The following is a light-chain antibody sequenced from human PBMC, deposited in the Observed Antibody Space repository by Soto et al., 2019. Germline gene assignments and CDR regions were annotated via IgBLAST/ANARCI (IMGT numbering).Light chain of an antibody. V-gene: IGLV2-23*01. CDR1: SSDVGSYNF. CDR3: CSYAGSSTYV. J-gene: IGLJ6*01. CDR2: EGS. Sequence: QSALTQPASVSGSPGQSITISCTGTSSDVGSYNFVSWYQQLPGKAPQLMIFEGSKRPSGVSNRFSGSKSGNTASLTISGLQAEDEADYYCCSYAGSSTYVFGTGTQLTVL.